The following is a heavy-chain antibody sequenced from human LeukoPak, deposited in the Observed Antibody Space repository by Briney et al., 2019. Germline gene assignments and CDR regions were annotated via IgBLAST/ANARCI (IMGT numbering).Heavy chain of an antibody. D-gene: IGHD6-13*01. CDR1: GGTSSSYA. CDR2: IIPILGIA. CDR3: ARGGYSSSWYLPVFDY. Sequence: SVKVSCKASGGTSSSYAISWVRQAPGQGLEWMGRIIPILGIANYAQKFQGRVTITADKSTSTAYMELSSLRSEDTAVYYCARGGYSSSWYLPVFDYWGQGTLVTVSS. J-gene: IGHJ4*02. V-gene: IGHV1-69*04.